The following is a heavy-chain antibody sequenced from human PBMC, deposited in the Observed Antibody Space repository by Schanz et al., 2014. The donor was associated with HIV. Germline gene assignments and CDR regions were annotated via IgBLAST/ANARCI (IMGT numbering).Heavy chain of an antibody. V-gene: IGHV3-30*03. D-gene: IGHD2-15*01. CDR1: GFTFSSYG. J-gene: IGHJ4*02. CDR2: ISYDGSNK. Sequence: QVQLVESGGGVVQPGRSLRLSCAASGFTFSSYGMHWVRQAPGKGLEWVAVISYDGSNKYYADSVKGRFTISRDISKNTLYLQMNSLRDEDTAVYYCARRSSDGGYYDNWGQGTLVTVSS. CDR3: ARRSSDGGYYDN.